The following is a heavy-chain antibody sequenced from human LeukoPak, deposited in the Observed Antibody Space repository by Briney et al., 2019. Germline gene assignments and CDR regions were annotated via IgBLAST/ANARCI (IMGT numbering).Heavy chain of an antibody. V-gene: IGHV4-38-2*02. J-gene: IGHJ5*02. CDR1: GYSISSGYY. CDR2: IYHSGST. Sequence: SETLSLTCTVSGYSISSGYYWGWIRQPPGKGLEWIGSIYHSGSTYYNPSLKSRVTISVDTSKNHFSLKLSSVTAGDTAVYYCARDLRDYYDSSGYMNWFDPCGQGTLVTVSS. D-gene: IGHD3-22*01. CDR3: ARDLRDYYDSSGYMNWFDP.